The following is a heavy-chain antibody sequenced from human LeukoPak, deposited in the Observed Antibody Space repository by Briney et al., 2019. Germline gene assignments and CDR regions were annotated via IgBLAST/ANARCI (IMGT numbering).Heavy chain of an antibody. V-gene: IGHV4-39*01. J-gene: IGHJ4*02. CDR1: GGSISSSSAY. D-gene: IGHD5-18*01. Sequence: PSETLSLTCTVSGGSISSSSAYWGWIRQPPGKGLEWIGSIYCSKNTYYNPSLKSRVTISADTSKNQFSLTLGSVSATDTAVYYCVSPRGFSYGYFDYWGQGTLVTVSS. CDR3: VSPRGFSYGYFDY. CDR2: IYCSKNT.